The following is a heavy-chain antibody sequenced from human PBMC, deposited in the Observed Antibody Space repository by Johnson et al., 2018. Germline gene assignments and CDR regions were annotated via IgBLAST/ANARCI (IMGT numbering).Heavy chain of an antibody. D-gene: IGHD3-22*01. CDR1: GGTFSSSV. Sequence: QVQLVESGAEVKKPGSSVKVSCKASGGTFSSSVISWVRQAPGQGLEWMGGIIPLFGTASYAQKFQGRVTITADESTSTAYMELSSLRSEETAVYYCARGSDDSSGTDAFDIWGQGTMVTVSS. V-gene: IGHV1-69*01. CDR3: ARGSDDSSGTDAFDI. J-gene: IGHJ3*02. CDR2: IIPLFGTA.